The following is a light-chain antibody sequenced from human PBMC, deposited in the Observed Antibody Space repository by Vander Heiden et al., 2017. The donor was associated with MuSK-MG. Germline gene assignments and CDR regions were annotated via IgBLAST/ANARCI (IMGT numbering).Light chain of an antibody. CDR1: QSISSY. CDR3: QQSYSTWT. Sequence: DIQMTQSPSSLSASVGDRVTITCRASQSISSYLNWYPQKPGKAPKLLIYAASSLQSGVPSRFSVSGSGTDFTLTISSLQPEDFATYYCQQSYSTWTFGQGTKVEIK. CDR2: AAS. J-gene: IGKJ1*01. V-gene: IGKV1-39*01.